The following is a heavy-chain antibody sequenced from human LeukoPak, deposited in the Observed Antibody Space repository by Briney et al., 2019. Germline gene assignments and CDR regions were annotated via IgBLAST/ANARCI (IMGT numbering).Heavy chain of an antibody. Sequence: ASVKVSCKASGYTFTGYYMHWVRQAPGQGLEWMGWINPNSGGTNYAQKFQGRVTMTRDTSISTAYMELSRLRSDDTAVYYCASETSSTVTNFDYWGQGTLVTVSS. CDR2: INPNSGGT. CDR3: ASETSSTVTNFDY. J-gene: IGHJ4*02. V-gene: IGHV1-2*02. CDR1: GYTFTGYY. D-gene: IGHD6-13*01.